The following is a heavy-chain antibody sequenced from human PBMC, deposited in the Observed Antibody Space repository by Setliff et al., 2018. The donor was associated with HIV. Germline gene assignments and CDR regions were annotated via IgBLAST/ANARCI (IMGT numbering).Heavy chain of an antibody. Sequence: PSETLSLTCAVYGGSFSGYYWSWIRQTPGKGLEWIGYIFNTGSTYYKSSLASRLTMSIDTSRNQFSLKLRSVTAADTAVFYCARMSVSAAVYFDSWGQGTLVTVSS. CDR2: IFNTGST. D-gene: IGHD6-25*01. CDR1: GGSFSGYY. V-gene: IGHV4-34*10. J-gene: IGHJ4*02. CDR3: ARMSVSAAVYFDS.